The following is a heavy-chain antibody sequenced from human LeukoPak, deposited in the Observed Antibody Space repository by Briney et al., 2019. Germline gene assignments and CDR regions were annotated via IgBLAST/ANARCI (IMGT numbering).Heavy chain of an antibody. CDR2: IYYSGST. V-gene: IGHV4-39*01. Sequence: SETLSLTCTVSGGSISSSSYYWGWIRQPPGKGLEWIGSIYYSGSTYYNPSLKSRVTISVDTSKNQFSLKLSSVTAADTAVYYCARYPGRILWFGEEENAFDIWGQGTMVTVSS. D-gene: IGHD3-10*01. CDR3: ARYPGRILWFGEEENAFDI. CDR1: GGSISSSSYY. J-gene: IGHJ3*02.